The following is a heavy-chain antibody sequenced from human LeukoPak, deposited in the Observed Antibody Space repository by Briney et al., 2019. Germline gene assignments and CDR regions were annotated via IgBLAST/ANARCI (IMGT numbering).Heavy chain of an antibody. D-gene: IGHD6-13*01. CDR1: GFTFSSYS. CDR2: ISSSSSTI. V-gene: IGHV3-48*02. CDR3: ARDGGTIRIAADWGAFDI. J-gene: IGHJ3*02. Sequence: HSGGSLRLSCAASGFTFSSYSMNWVRQAPGKGLEWVSYISSSSSTIYYADSVKGRFTISRDNAKNSLYLQMNSLRDEDTAVYYCARDGGTIRIAADWGAFDIWGQGTMVTVSS.